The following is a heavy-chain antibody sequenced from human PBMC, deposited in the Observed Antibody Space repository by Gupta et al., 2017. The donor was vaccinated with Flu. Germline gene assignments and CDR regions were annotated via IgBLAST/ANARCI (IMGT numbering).Heavy chain of an antibody. V-gene: IGHV4-31*03. CDR3: ARTRLITMMEGAFEI. Sequence: QLQLQESGPGLVKPSQTLSLTCTVSGASINSGAYYWSWIRQHPGKGLEWIGYIDYSGSSYYNPSLKSRLSISIDTSKNQFSLNLRSVTAADTAVYYCARTRLITMMEGAFEIWGQGTMVTVSS. J-gene: IGHJ3*02. D-gene: IGHD3-22*01. CDR2: IDYSGSS. CDR1: GASINSGAYY.